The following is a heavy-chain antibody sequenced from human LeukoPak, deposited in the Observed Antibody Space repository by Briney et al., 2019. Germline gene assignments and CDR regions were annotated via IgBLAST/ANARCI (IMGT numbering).Heavy chain of an antibody. J-gene: IGHJ4*02. CDR3: ARRAGAYSHPYDY. CDR2: IYYSGST. D-gene: IGHD4/OR15-4a*01. Sequence: SETLSLTCTVSGGSISSYYWSWIRQPPGKGLEWIGSIYYSGSTYYNPSLKSRVTISVDTSKNQFSLKLNSVTAADTAVYYCARRAGAYSHPYDYWGQGTLVTVSS. CDR1: GGSISSYY. V-gene: IGHV4-39*07.